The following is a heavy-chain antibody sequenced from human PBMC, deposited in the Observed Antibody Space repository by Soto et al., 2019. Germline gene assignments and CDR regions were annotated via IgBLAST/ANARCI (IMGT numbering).Heavy chain of an antibody. CDR2: IKSKGGGETT. Sequence: EGQLVESGGRLVEPGGSLRLSCAASGFHFNVAWMNWVRQAPGKGLEWLGRIKSKGGGETTEYVAFVKGRFTISRDNSTNTLYLQMNSLKSEDTAVYYGTKVLELPPHDAVDIWGQGTMVTVSS. D-gene: IGHD1-1*01. J-gene: IGHJ3*02. CDR3: TKVLELPPHDAVDI. V-gene: IGHV3-15*01. CDR1: GFHFNVAW.